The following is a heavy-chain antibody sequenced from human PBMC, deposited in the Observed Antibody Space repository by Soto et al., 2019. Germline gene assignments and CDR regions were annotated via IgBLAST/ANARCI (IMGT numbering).Heavy chain of an antibody. CDR1: GDSITSTSY. J-gene: IGHJ6*02. CDR3: ARVFGFGGMDV. CDR2: IFYSGST. D-gene: IGHD3-10*01. Sequence: SEPLSLTCGVSGDSITSTSYWSWVRQHPGKGLEWIGYIFYSGSTYYNPSLKSRVTISVDTSKNLFSLKLSSVTAADTAVYYCARVFGFGGMDVWGQGTTVTVSS. V-gene: IGHV4-31*11.